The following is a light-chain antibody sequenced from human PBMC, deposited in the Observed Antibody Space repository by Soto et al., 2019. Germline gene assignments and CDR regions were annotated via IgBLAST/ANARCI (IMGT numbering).Light chain of an antibody. CDR3: CSYAGSSTFLYV. CDR1: SSDVGSYNL. J-gene: IGLJ1*01. Sequence: QSVLTQPASVSGCPGQSITISCTGTSSDVGSYNLVSWYQQHPGKAPKLMIYEGSKRPSGVSNRFSGSKSGNTASLTISGLQAEDEAYYYCCSYAGSSTFLYVFGTGTKLTVL. V-gene: IGLV2-23*03. CDR2: EGS.